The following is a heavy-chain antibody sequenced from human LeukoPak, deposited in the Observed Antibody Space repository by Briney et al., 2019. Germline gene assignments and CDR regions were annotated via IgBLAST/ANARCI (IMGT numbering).Heavy chain of an antibody. D-gene: IGHD2-15*01. V-gene: IGHV1-69*13. CDR3: ARDRCSGGSCYSVGEYFDY. J-gene: IGHJ4*02. CDR2: IIPIFGTA. CDR1: GGTFSSYA. Sequence: SVKVSCKASGGTFSSYAISWVRQAPGQGLEWMGGIIPIFGTANYAQKFQGRVTITADESTSTAYMELSSLRSEDTAVYYCARDRCSGGSCYSVGEYFDYWGQGTLVTVSS.